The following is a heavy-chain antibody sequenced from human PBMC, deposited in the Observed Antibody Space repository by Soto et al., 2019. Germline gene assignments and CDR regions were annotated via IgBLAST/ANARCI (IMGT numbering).Heavy chain of an antibody. Sequence: EVQLVESGGGLVQPGGSLRLSCAASGFTFNSYSMNWVRQAPGKGLEWVSYISSSSSTIYYADSVKGRFTISRDNAKNSLYLQMNSLRDEDTAVYYCAGVEMATSGDDPWGQGTLVTVSS. J-gene: IGHJ5*02. D-gene: IGHD5-12*01. V-gene: IGHV3-48*02. CDR2: ISSSSSTI. CDR3: AGVEMATSGDDP. CDR1: GFTFNSYS.